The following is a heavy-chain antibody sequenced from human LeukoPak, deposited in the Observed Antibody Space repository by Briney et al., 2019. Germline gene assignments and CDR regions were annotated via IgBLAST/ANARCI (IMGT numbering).Heavy chain of an antibody. CDR3: ARGRYGSGSYYDDY. D-gene: IGHD3-10*01. V-gene: IGHV4-34*01. Sequence: SETLSLTCAVYGGSFSGYYWSWIRQPPGKGLEWIGEINHSGSTNYNPSLKSRVTISVDTSKNQFTLKLSSVTAADTAVYYCARGRYGSGSYYDDYWGQGTLVTVSS. CDR1: GGSFSGYY. CDR2: INHSGST. J-gene: IGHJ4*02.